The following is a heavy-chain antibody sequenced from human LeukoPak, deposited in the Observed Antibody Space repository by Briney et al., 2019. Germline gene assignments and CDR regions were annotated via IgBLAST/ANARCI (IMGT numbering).Heavy chain of an antibody. Sequence: GASVKVSCKASGYTFTSSDINWVRQADGQGLEWMGWINPNSGRTGYAQKFQGRVTMTANTSISTAYMELSSLRFDDTAVYYCARGRSGLAAAGTYDYWGQGTLITVSS. CDR2: INPNSGRT. CDR1: GYTFTSSD. V-gene: IGHV1-8*01. CDR3: ARGRSGLAAAGTYDY. J-gene: IGHJ4*02. D-gene: IGHD6-13*01.